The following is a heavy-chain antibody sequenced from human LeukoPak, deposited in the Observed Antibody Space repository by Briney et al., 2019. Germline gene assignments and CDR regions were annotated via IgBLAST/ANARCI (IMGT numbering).Heavy chain of an antibody. CDR1: GYTFINND. J-gene: IGHJ5*02. D-gene: IGHD2-15*01. CDR2: IDPKNGNR. CDR3: ARSHTRKGFCGGGRCYPAVWWFDP. Sequence: ASVRVSCKASGYTFINNDINWVRQAPGQRLEWMAWIDPKNGNRGYAQNFQGRVAMTTDTSISTAYMELSSLRSEDTAVYYCARSHTRKGFCGGGRCYPAVWWFDPWGQGTLVTVSS. V-gene: IGHV1-8*01.